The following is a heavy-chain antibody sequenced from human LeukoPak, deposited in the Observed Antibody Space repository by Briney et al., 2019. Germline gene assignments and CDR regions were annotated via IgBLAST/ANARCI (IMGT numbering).Heavy chain of an antibody. CDR2: IYYTGTT. V-gene: IGHV4-59*01. J-gene: IGHJ4*02. CDR1: GDSISSSY. CDR3: AKECEYSSSSYYFDY. Sequence: SETLSLTCTVSGDSISSSYWSWIRQPPGKTLEWIGYIYYTGTTNYNPSLKSRVTMSIDTSKNQFSLNLNSVTAADTAVYYCAKECEYSSSSYYFDYWGQGTLVTVSS. D-gene: IGHD6-6*01.